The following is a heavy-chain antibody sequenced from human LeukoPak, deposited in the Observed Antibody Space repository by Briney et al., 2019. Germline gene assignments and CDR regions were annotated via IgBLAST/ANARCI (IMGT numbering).Heavy chain of an antibody. CDR2: IYYNGDA. CDR3: ARDLGPLALAHIVVVPAAMLSWFDP. V-gene: IGHV4-39*07. D-gene: IGHD2-2*01. Sequence: PSETLSLTCTVSGGSIDNNDYYWGWIRQPPGRGLEWIGSIYYNGDAYYNPSLKSRVTISVDTSKNQFSLKLSSVTAADTAVYYCARDLGPLALAHIVVVPAAMLSWFDPWGQGTLVTVSS. CDR1: GGSIDNNDYY. J-gene: IGHJ5*02.